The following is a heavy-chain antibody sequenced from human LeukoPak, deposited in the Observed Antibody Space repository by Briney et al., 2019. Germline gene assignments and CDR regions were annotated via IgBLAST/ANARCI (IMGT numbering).Heavy chain of an antibody. CDR3: ARTSTPGYSSSWFDY. Sequence: GGSLRLSCAASGFTFSSYWMSWVRQAPGKGLEGVANIEQNGSEKDYVDSVKGRFTISRDNAKNSLFLQMNSLRAEDTAVYYCARTSTPGYSSSWFDYWGQGTLVIVSS. CDR2: IEQNGSEK. CDR1: GFTFSSYW. V-gene: IGHV3-7*01. D-gene: IGHD6-13*01. J-gene: IGHJ4*02.